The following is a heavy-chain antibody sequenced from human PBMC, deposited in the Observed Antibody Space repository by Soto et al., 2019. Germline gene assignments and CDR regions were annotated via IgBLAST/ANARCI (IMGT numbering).Heavy chain of an antibody. J-gene: IGHJ6*02. CDR3: AKGAGDRLSLGMDV. Sequence: QVQLVESGGGVVQPGWSLRLSCAASGVSISDYGMEWVRQAPGKGLEWVALISYDGSNTYYADSVKGRFTISRDNSKDTLFLQMTGLRREDTAVYYCAKGAGDRLSLGMDVWGQGPTVTVSS. CDR2: ISYDGSNT. V-gene: IGHV3-30*18. CDR1: GVSISDYG. D-gene: IGHD1-26*01.